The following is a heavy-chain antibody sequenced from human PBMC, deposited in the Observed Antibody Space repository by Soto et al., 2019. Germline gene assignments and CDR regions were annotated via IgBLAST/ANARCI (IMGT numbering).Heavy chain of an antibody. CDR1: GYTFTSYA. V-gene: IGHV1-3*01. D-gene: IGHD2-15*01. Sequence: GASVQVSCKASGYTFTSYAMHWVRQAPGQRLEWMGWINAGNGNTKYSQKFQGRVTITRDTSASTAYMELSSLRSEDTAVYYCAIVLPRYCSGGSCYSDYFDYWGQGTLVTVSS. J-gene: IGHJ4*02. CDR3: AIVLPRYCSGGSCYSDYFDY. CDR2: INAGNGNT.